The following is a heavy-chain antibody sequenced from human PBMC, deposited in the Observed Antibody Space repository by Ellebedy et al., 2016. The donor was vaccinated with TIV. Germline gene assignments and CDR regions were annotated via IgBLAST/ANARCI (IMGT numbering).Heavy chain of an antibody. Sequence: GGSLRLXXAASGFTFSSYSMNWVRQAPGKGLEWISSISTTGSYIYYADSVKGRFTISRDNAKNSLYLQMNSLRAEDTAVYYCASNGDKGYWGQGTLVTVSS. CDR2: ISTTGSYI. CDR3: ASNGDKGY. J-gene: IGHJ4*02. CDR1: GFTFSSYS. D-gene: IGHD4-23*01. V-gene: IGHV3-21*01.